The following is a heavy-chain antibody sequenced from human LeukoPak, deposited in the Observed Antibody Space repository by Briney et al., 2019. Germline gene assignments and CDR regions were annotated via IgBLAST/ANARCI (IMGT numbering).Heavy chain of an antibody. CDR2: IIPIFGTA. CDR1: GGTFSSYA. Sequence: SVKVSCKASGGTFSSYAISWVRQAPGQGLEWMGGIIPIFGTANYAQKFQGRVTVTTDESTSTAYMELSSLRSEDTAVYYRARGPLTLRHSFDYWGQGTLVTVSS. CDR3: ARGPLTLRHSFDY. V-gene: IGHV1-69*05. J-gene: IGHJ4*02. D-gene: IGHD3-9*01.